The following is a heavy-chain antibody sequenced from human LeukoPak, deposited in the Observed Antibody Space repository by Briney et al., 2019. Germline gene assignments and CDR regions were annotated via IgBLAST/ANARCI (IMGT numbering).Heavy chain of an antibody. CDR1: GFTFSSYA. V-gene: IGHV3-23*01. CDR2: ISGSGGST. J-gene: IGHJ6*02. Sequence: GGSLRLSCAASGFTFSSYAMSWVRQAPGKGLEWVSAISGSGGSTYYADSVKGRFTISRDNSKNTLYLQMNSLRAEDTAVYYCAKDSAVAGSDYYYYYGMDVWGQGTTVTVSS. D-gene: IGHD6-19*01. CDR3: AKDSAVAGSDYYYYYGMDV.